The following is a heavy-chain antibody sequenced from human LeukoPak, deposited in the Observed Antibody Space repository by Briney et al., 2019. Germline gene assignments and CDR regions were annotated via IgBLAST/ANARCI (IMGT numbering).Heavy chain of an antibody. J-gene: IGHJ4*02. CDR3: AKQYRYGYLSDY. V-gene: IGHV1-18*01. Sequence: ASVKVSCKASGYTFTSYGISWVRQAPGQGLEWMGWISAYNGNTNYAQKLQGRVTMTTDTSTSTAYMELRSLRSDDTAVYYCAKQYRYGYLSDYWGQGTLVTVSS. CDR2: ISAYNGNT. D-gene: IGHD5-18*01. CDR1: GYTFTSYG.